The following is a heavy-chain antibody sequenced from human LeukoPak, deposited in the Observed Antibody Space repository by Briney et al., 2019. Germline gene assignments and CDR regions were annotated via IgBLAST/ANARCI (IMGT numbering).Heavy chain of an antibody. CDR3: AKDPYYDSSGYYSSLSYFDY. CDR1: GFTFSSYA. Sequence: GGSLRLSCAASGFTFSSYAMSWVRQAPGKGLEWVSAISGSGGSTYYADSVKGRFTISRDNSKNTPYLQMNSLRAEDTAVYYCAKDPYYDSSGYYSSLSYFDYWGQGTLVTVSS. J-gene: IGHJ4*02. V-gene: IGHV3-23*01. CDR2: ISGSGGST. D-gene: IGHD3-22*01.